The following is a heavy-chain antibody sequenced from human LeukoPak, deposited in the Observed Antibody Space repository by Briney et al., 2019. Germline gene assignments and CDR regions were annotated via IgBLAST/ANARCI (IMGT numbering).Heavy chain of an antibody. V-gene: IGHV4-59*01. CDR1: GGSMNGNY. J-gene: IGHJ2*01. Sequence: SETLSLTCTVSGGSMNGNYWSWIRQPPGKGLEWIGYIYYSRSTNYNPSLKSRVTISVDTSKNQFSLQLSSVTAADTAVYYCARGGWSLDIWGRGTLVTVSS. CDR2: IYYSRST. CDR3: ARGGWSLDI.